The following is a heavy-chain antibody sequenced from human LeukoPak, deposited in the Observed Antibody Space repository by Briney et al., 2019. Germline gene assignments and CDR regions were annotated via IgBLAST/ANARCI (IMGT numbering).Heavy chain of an antibody. CDR2: ISAYNGNT. J-gene: IGHJ4*02. D-gene: IGHD2-2*01. CDR1: GYTFTSYG. V-gene: IGHV1-18*01. CDR3: ARLAGCSSTSCLYYFDY. Sequence: WASVKVSCKASGYTFTSYGISWVRQAPGQGLEWMGWISAYNGNTNYAQKLLGRVTMTTDTSTSTAYMELRSLRSDDTAVYYCARLAGCSSTSCLYYFDYWGQGTLVTVSS.